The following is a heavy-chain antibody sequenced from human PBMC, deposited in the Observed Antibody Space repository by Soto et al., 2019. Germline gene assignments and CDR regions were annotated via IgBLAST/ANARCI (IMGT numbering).Heavy chain of an antibody. J-gene: IGHJ4*02. V-gene: IGHV4-59*08. CDR2: IYDGGIT. CDR1: GGSISSDY. CDR3: ARQWDY. Sequence: SETLSLTCTVSGGSISSDYWSWIRQSPGKGLEWIGFIYDGGITNYNPSLRSRVSISADTPNNQFSLNLRSVTAADTAVYYCARQWDYWGQGTLVTVSS.